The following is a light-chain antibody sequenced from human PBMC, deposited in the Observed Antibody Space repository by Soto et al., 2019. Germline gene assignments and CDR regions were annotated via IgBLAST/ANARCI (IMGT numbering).Light chain of an antibody. CDR2: WAS. J-gene: IGKJ1*01. V-gene: IGKV4-1*01. CDR1: QSVLHSSNYKNY. Sequence: DIVMTQSPDSLAVSLGERATINCKSSQSVLHSSNYKNYLAWYQQRPGQPPKLLIYWASTRESGVPERFSGSGSGTDFTLPTSSLQAEDVAVYYCQQHYTTPWTFGQGTKVEIK. CDR3: QQHYTTPWT.